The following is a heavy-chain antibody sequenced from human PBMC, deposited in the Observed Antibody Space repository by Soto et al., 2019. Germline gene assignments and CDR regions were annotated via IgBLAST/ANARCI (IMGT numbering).Heavy chain of an antibody. V-gene: IGHV3-30*18. CDR2: ISYDGSNK. CDR1: GFTFINYG. CDR3: AKDGDYDILTGYPNYYDMDV. D-gene: IGHD3-9*01. J-gene: IGHJ6*03. Sequence: WGSLRLSCAASGFTFINYGRHWVRQAPGKGLEGVAVISYDGSNKYYADSVKGRFTISRDNSKNTLYLQMNSLRAEDTAVYYCAKDGDYDILTGYPNYYDMDVWGKGTTVTVSS.